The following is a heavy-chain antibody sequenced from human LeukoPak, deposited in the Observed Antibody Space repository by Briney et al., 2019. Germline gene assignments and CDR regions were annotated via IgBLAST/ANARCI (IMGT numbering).Heavy chain of an antibody. CDR3: ANYHDYSNFQGAYYLDY. D-gene: IGHD4-11*01. CDR2: IYYSGST. J-gene: IGHJ4*02. V-gene: IGHV4-59*08. CDR1: GGSISGYY. Sequence: PSETLSLTCTVSGGSISGYYWSWIRQPPGKGLEWIGNIYYSGSTHYNPSLKSRVTISVDTSKNQFSLKLSSVTAADTAVYYCANYHDYSNFQGAYYLDYWGQGTLVTVSS.